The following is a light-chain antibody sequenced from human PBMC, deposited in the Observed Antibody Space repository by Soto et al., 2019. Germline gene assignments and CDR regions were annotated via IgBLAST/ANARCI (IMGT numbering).Light chain of an antibody. CDR3: SSYTSSSTLV. J-gene: IGLJ2*01. CDR2: EGS. CDR1: SSDVGSYNL. Sequence: QSALTQPASVSGSPGQSITISCTGTSSDVGSYNLVSWYQQHQGKAPKLMIYEGSKRPSGVSNRFSGSKSGNTASLTISGLQAEDEADYYCSSYTSSSTLVFGGGTKLTVL. V-gene: IGLV2-14*02.